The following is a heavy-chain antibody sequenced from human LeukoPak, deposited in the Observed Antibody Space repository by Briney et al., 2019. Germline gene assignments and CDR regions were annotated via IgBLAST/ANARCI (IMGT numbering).Heavy chain of an antibody. V-gene: IGHV4-59*08. Sequence: SETLSLTCTVSGGSISSYYWSWLRQPPGKGLEWIGNIYYNGSTNYNPSLKSRVTISVDTSKNQFSLKLSSVTAADTAVYYCARVGSYYNYYYGMDVWGQGTTVTVSS. D-gene: IGHD2-15*01. CDR1: GGSISSYY. CDR2: IYYNGST. CDR3: ARVGSYYNYYYGMDV. J-gene: IGHJ6*02.